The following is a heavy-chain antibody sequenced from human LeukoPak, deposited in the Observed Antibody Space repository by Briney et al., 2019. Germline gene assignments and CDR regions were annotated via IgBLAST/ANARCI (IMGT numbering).Heavy chain of an antibody. CDR2: IYYSGST. V-gene: IGHV4-59*01. D-gene: IGHD3-10*01. CDR3: AREVVRGVLYYFDY. CDR1: GGSISSYY. Sequence: PSETLSLTCTVSGGSISSYYWSWIRQPPGKGLEWIGYIYYSGSTNYNPSLKSRVTISVDTSKNQFSLKLSSVTAADTAVYYCAREVVRGVLYYFDYWGQGTLVTVSS. J-gene: IGHJ4*02.